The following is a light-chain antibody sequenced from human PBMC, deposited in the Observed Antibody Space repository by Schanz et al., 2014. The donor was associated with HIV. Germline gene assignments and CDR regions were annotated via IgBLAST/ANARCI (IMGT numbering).Light chain of an antibody. CDR1: QSVSNY. V-gene: IGKV3-20*01. J-gene: IGKJ2*01. CDR2: GAS. Sequence: EIVLTQSPATLSLSPGERATLSCRASQSVSNYLSWYQHKPGQAPRLLIYGASSRATGIPDRFSGSGSGTDFTLPISRLEPEDFAVYYCQQYGSSPYTFGQGTKLEIK. CDR3: QQYGSSPYT.